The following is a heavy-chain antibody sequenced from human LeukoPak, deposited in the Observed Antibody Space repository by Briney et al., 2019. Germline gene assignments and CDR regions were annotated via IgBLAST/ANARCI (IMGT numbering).Heavy chain of an antibody. V-gene: IGHV3-7*03. CDR3: AKDGGLWVSAHWGDS. J-gene: IGHJ4*02. D-gene: IGHD7-27*01. CDR2: IKQDGSEK. CDR1: GFTFSSYW. Sequence: QPGGSLRLSCAASGFTFSSYWMSWVRQAPGKGREWVANIKQDGSEKNYVDSVKGRFTVSRDNSKNTLFLQMNSLRAEDTAVYYCAKDGGLWVSAHWGDSWGRGTLVTVSS.